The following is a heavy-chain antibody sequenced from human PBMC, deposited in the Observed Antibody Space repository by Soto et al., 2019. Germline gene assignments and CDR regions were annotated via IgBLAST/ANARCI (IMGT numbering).Heavy chain of an antibody. D-gene: IGHD2-15*01. Sequence: QVQLVESGGGLVKPGGSLRLSCADSGFTFSDYYMSWIRQAPGKGLEWVSYISSSSSYTNYADSVKGRFTISRDNAKNSLYLQMNSLRAEDTAVYYCARYRTKGLRGSAFDIWGQGTMVTVSS. J-gene: IGHJ3*02. CDR2: ISSSSSYT. V-gene: IGHV3-11*06. CDR3: ARYRTKGLRGSAFDI. CDR1: GFTFSDYY.